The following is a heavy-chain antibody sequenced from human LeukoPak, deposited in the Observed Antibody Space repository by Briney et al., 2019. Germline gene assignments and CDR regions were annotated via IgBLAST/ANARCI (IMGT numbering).Heavy chain of an antibody. V-gene: IGHV3-11*04. Sequence: SCKASGYTFSDYYMSWIRQAPGKGLEWVSYMSSSGSTIYYADSVKGRFTISRDNAKNSLYLQMNSLRAEDTAVYYCAKESRQWLVLGGVDYWGQGTLVTVSS. D-gene: IGHD6-19*01. CDR3: AKESRQWLVLGGVDY. J-gene: IGHJ4*02. CDR1: GYTFSDYY. CDR2: MSSSGSTI.